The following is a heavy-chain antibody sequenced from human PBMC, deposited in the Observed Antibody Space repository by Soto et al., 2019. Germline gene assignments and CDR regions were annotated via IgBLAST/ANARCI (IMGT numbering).Heavy chain of an antibody. Sequence: SETLSLTCTVSGGSISSSSYYWGWIRQPPGKGLEWIGSIYYSGSTYYNPSLKSRVTISVDTSKNQFSLKLSSVTAADTAVYYCATLTFKVVAAENYFDYWGQGTLVTVSS. J-gene: IGHJ4*02. CDR1: GGSISSSSYY. D-gene: IGHD2-15*01. CDR2: IYYSGST. V-gene: IGHV4-39*01. CDR3: ATLTFKVVAAENYFDY.